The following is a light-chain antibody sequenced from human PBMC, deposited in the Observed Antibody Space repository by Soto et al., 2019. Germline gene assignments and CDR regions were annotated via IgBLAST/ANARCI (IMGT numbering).Light chain of an antibody. Sequence: DIQMTQSPSTLSASVGDRVTITCRASHSISAWLAWYQQKPGKAPKLLIYKASTLDSGVPSRFSGSGSGTEFTLTISSLQPDDFATYYCHQYHSFFNYTFGQGNKLEI. J-gene: IGKJ2*01. CDR3: HQYHSFFNYT. CDR2: KAS. V-gene: IGKV1-5*03. CDR1: HSISAW.